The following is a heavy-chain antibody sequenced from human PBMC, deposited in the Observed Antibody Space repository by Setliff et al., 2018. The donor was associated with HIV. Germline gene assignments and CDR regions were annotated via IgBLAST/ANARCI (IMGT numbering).Heavy chain of an antibody. CDR2: IHSSGTA. Sequence: SETLSLTCTVSGGSFSSTTYSWGWIRQPPGMGLEWIGSIHSSGTADYNPSLKSRVAMSVDTSRSQFSLKLRSVTAADTAVYYCARDRALRFSKSPSFYYFDVWGQGALVTVSS. V-gene: IGHV4-39*02. J-gene: IGHJ4*02. D-gene: IGHD3-10*01. CDR3: ARDRALRFSKSPSFYYFDV. CDR1: GGSFSSTTYS.